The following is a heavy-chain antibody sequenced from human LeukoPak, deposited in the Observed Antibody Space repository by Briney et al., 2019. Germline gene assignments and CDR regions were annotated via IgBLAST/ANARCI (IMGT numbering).Heavy chain of an antibody. V-gene: IGHV4-30-2*01. Sequence: SETLSLTCAVYGGSFSGYSWSWIRQPPGKGLEWIGYIYHSGSTYYNPSLKSRVTISVDRSKNQFSLKLSSVTAADTAVYYCARGTVPAAPGFDPWGQGTLVTVSS. J-gene: IGHJ5*02. D-gene: IGHD2-2*01. CDR2: IYHSGST. CDR1: GGSFSGYS. CDR3: ARGTVPAAPGFDP.